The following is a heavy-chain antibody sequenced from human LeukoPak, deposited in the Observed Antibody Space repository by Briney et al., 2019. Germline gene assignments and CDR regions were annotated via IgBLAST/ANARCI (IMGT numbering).Heavy chain of an antibody. CDR2: ISSSSSTI. J-gene: IGHJ6*02. D-gene: IGHD2-21*02. V-gene: IGHV3-48*04. CDR1: GFTFSSYS. Sequence: GGSLRLSCAASGFTFSSYSMNWVRQAPGKGLEWVSYISSSSSTIYYADSVKGRFTISRDNAKNSLYLQMNSLRAEDTAVYYCARSVTAIPYYYYYYGMDVWGQGTTVTVSS. CDR3: ARSVTAIPYYYYYYGMDV.